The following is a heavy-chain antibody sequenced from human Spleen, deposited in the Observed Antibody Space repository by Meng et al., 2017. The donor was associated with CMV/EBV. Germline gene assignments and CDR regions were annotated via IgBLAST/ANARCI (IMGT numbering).Heavy chain of an antibody. D-gene: IGHD6-19*01. CDR3: ARTNTPGIAVAGDY. V-gene: IGHV1-2*02. Sequence: ASVKVSCKASGYTFTGYYMNWVRQAPGQGLEWMGWVNANSGAKDYAQKFQGRVTMTRDTSISTAYMELSRLRSDATAVYYWARTNTPGIAVAGDYWGQGTLVTVSS. CDR2: VNANSGAK. CDR1: GYTFTGYY. J-gene: IGHJ4*02.